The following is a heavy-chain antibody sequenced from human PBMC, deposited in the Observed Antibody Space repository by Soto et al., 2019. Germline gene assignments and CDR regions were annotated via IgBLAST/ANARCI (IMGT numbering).Heavy chain of an antibody. V-gene: IGHV1-46*01. CDR2: INPSGGST. CDR1: GYTFTSYY. Sequence: ASVKVSCKASGYTFTSYYMHWVRQAPGQGLEWMGIINPSGGSTSYAQKFQGRVTMTRDTSTSTVYMELSSLRAEDTAVYYCAKSRRGDGYKNAFDIWGQGTMVTVSS. J-gene: IGHJ3*02. CDR3: AKSRRGDGYKNAFDI. D-gene: IGHD5-12*01.